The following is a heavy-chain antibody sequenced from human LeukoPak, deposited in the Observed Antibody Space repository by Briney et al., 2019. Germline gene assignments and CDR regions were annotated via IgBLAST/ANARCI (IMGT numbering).Heavy chain of an antibody. V-gene: IGHV4-39*07. J-gene: IGHJ4*02. Sequence: PSETLSLTCTVSGGSISSGDYYWSWIRQPPGKGLEWIGEINHSGSTNYNPSLKSRVTISVDTSKNQFSLKLSSVTAADTAVYYCARRLPIAARPRGYFDYWGQGTLVTVSS. CDR2: INHSGST. CDR3: ARRLPIAARPRGYFDY. CDR1: GGSISSGDYY. D-gene: IGHD6-6*01.